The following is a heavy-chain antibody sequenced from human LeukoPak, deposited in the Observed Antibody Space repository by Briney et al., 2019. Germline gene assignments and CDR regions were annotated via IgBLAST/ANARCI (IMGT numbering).Heavy chain of an antibody. CDR1: GGSISSYY. D-gene: IGHD2-2*01. V-gene: IGHV4-59*08. CDR2: IYYSGST. CDR3: ARCDADIVVVPAALSYYYYYMDV. J-gene: IGHJ6*03. Sequence: SETLSLTCTVSGGSISSYYWSWIRQPPGKGLEWIGYIYYSGSTNYNHSLKSRVTISVDTSKNQFSLKLSSVTAADTAVYYCARCDADIVVVPAALSYYYYYMDVWGKGTTVTVSS.